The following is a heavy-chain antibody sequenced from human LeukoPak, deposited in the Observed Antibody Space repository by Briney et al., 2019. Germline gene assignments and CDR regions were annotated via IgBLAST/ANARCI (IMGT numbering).Heavy chain of an antibody. CDR2: ISVNNGKT. V-gene: IGHV1-18*01. Sequence: ASVKVSCKASGYAFTSYGISWVRQGPGQGLELLGWISVNNGKTNNDQKFQERVTMTTDTSTKTAYMELRSLRSDDTAVYYCARGRGFYDSSAYYRFDYWGQGTLVTVSS. J-gene: IGHJ4*02. D-gene: IGHD3-22*01. CDR1: GYAFTSYG. CDR3: ARGRGFYDSSAYYRFDY.